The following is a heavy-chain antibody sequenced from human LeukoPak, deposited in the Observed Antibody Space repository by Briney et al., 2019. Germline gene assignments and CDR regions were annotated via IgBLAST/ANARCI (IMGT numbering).Heavy chain of an antibody. CDR1: GGSISSYY. CDR3: ARDSSSSWYGNWFDP. Sequence: SGTLSLTCTVSGGSISSYYWSWIRQPPGKGLEWIGYIYYSGSTNYNPSLKSRVTISVDTSKNQFSLKLSSVTAADTAVYYCARDSSSSWYGNWFDPWGQGTLVTVSS. CDR2: IYYSGST. V-gene: IGHV4-59*01. D-gene: IGHD6-13*01. J-gene: IGHJ5*02.